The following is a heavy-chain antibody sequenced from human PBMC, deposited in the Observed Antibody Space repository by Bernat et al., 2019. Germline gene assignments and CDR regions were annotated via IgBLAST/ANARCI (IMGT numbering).Heavy chain of an antibody. D-gene: IGHD6-19*01. V-gene: IGHV2-70*01. CDR2: IDWDDDK. J-gene: IGHJ4*02. CDR1: GFSLSTSGMC. Sequence: QVTLRESGPALVKPTQTLTLTCTFSGFSLSTSGMCVSWIRQPPGKALEWLALIDWDDDKYYSTSLKTRLTISKDTSKNQVVLTMTNMDPVDTATYYCARVLYSSGWYPTFDYWGQGTLVTVSS. CDR3: ARVLYSSGWYPTFDY.